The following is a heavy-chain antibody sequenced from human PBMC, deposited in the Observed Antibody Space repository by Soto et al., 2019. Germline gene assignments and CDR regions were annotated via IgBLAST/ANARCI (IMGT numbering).Heavy chain of an antibody. V-gene: IGHV3-48*01. Sequence: EVELVESRGGLVQPGGSLRLSCAASGFTFTSYSMTWVRQAPGKGLEWVSYISSSGSSIYYADSVKGRFTISRDNAKNSVYLQMNSLRADDTAVYYCARDRYGDYAGDYWGQGTLVTVSS. CDR3: ARDRYGDYAGDY. D-gene: IGHD4-17*01. CDR2: ISSSGSSI. CDR1: GFTFTSYS. J-gene: IGHJ4*02.